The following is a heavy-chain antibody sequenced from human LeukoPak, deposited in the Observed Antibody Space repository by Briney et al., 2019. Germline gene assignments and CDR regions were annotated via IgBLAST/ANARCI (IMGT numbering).Heavy chain of an antibody. CDR1: GFTFSSYE. Sequence: GGSLRLSCAASGFTFSSYEMNWVRQAPGKGLEWVSGISGSGGSTYYADSVKGRFTISRDNSKNTLYLQMNSLRAEDTAVYYCAGTGTTNARPFDYWGQGTLVTVSS. CDR3: AGTGTTNARPFDY. CDR2: ISGSGGST. V-gene: IGHV3-23*01. J-gene: IGHJ4*02. D-gene: IGHD1-1*01.